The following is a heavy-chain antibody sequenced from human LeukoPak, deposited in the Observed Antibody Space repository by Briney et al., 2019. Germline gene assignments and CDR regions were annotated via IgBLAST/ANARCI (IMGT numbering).Heavy chain of an antibody. Sequence: GGSLRLSCAASGFIFSGYAMHWVRQAPGKGLEYVSAISSNGGSTYYANSVKGRFTISRDNSKNTLYLQMGSLRAEDMAVYYCARGAYGSGSYYYYYGMDVWGQGTTVTVSS. CDR3: ARGAYGSGSYYYYYGMDV. D-gene: IGHD3-10*01. J-gene: IGHJ6*02. CDR2: ISSNGGST. CDR1: GFIFSGYA. V-gene: IGHV3-64*01.